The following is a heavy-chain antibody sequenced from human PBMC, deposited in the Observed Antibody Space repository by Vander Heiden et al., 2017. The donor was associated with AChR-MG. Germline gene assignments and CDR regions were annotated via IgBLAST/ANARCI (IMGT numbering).Heavy chain of an antibody. CDR3: ARIDRRGGATTIDY. CDR1: GGSISSYY. Sequence: QVQLQESGSGLVKPSETLSLTCTASGGSISSYYWGWIRQPPGKGLEWIGYIYYSGSTNYNPSRKSRVTISVDTSKNQFSLKLSSVTAADTAVYYCARIDRRGGATTIDYWGQGTLVTVSS. D-gene: IGHD1-26*01. V-gene: IGHV4-59*01. CDR2: IYYSGST. J-gene: IGHJ4*02.